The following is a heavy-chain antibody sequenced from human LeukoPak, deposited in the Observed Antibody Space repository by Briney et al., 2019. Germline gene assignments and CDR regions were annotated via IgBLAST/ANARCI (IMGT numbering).Heavy chain of an antibody. J-gene: IGHJ4*02. V-gene: IGHV3-66*01. Sequence: PGGSLRLSCAVSGFTVTSNYMSWVRQAPGKGLEWVSVIYSGATTYYADSVKGRFTISRDTSKNTLYLQMNSLRAEDTAVYYCATGITIFGVVMGHDYWGQGTLVTVSS. CDR1: GFTVTSNY. D-gene: IGHD3-3*01. CDR2: IYSGATT. CDR3: ATGITIFGVVMGHDY.